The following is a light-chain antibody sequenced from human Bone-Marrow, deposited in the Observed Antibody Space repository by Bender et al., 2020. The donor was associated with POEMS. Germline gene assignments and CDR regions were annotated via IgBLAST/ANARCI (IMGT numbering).Light chain of an antibody. CDR3: AVWDDSLNGWV. Sequence: QSVLTQPPSASGTPGQRVTISCSGGSSNIGAHAVNWYQHLPGTAPKLLIYSSHRRPSEVPDRFSGSRSGTAASLASSGLQSEEEADYDCAVWDDSLNGWVLGGGTKLTV. J-gene: IGLJ3*02. V-gene: IGLV1-44*01. CDR1: SSNIGAHA. CDR2: SSH.